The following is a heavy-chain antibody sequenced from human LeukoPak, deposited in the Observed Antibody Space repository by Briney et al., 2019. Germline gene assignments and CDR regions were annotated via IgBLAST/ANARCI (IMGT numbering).Heavy chain of an antibody. CDR2: INPNSGGT. V-gene: IGHV1-2*06. D-gene: IGHD5-24*01. CDR3: ARVGDGLNDAFDI. Sequence: ASVKVSCKASGYTFTGYYMNWVRPAPGQGLEWMGRINPNSGGTNYAQKFQGRVTMTRDTSISTAYMELSRLRSDDTAVYYCARVGDGLNDAFDIWGRGTMVTVSS. J-gene: IGHJ3*02. CDR1: GYTFTGYY.